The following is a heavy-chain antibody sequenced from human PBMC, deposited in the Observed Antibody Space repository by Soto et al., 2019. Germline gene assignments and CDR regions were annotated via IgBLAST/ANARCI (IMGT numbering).Heavy chain of an antibody. CDR3: AMVDNDVTPSPQDV. CDR1: GYIFVNYG. J-gene: IGHJ6*02. CDR2: ISPYTGNT. D-gene: IGHD5-12*01. V-gene: IGHV1-18*01. Sequence: QVQLVQSGDEVKKPGASVKVSCKASGYIFVNYGISWVRQAPGQGLEWLGWISPYTGNTHYASKVQGRLTLTTDTSTSTAFMDLGSLTPADTAVYYCAMVDNDVTPSPQDVWGQGTTVTVSS.